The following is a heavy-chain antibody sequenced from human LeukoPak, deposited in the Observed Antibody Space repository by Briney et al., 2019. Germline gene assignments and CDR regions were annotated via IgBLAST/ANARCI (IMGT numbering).Heavy chain of an antibody. V-gene: IGHV3-73*01. Sequence: GGSLRLSCAASGFTFSGSAMHWVRQASGKGLEWVGRIRSKANSYATAYAASVKGRFTISRDDSKNTAYLQMNSLKTEDTAVYYCTTHPLYYDSSGSTRDYWGQGTLVTVSS. CDR3: TTHPLYYDSSGSTRDY. CDR2: IRSKANSYAT. J-gene: IGHJ4*02. D-gene: IGHD3-22*01. CDR1: GFTFSGSA.